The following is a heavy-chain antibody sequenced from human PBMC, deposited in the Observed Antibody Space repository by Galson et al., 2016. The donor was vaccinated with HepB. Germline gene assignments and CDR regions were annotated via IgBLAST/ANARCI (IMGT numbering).Heavy chain of an antibody. CDR1: GYTFTSYG. Sequence: SVKVSCKASGYTFTSYGLNWVRQAPGQGLEWMAWISINNGNTKYAQKFQDRVTVTTDTSTRTAYMELRSLRSDDTAVYYCARGDNSGYYYLFDYWGQGTLVTVSS. D-gene: IGHD3-3*01. J-gene: IGHJ4*02. CDR3: ARGDNSGYYYLFDY. CDR2: ISINNGNT. V-gene: IGHV1-18*01.